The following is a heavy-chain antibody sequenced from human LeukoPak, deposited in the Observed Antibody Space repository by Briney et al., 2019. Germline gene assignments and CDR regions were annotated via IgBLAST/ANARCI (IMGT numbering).Heavy chain of an antibody. CDR1: GFTFSDYY. J-gene: IGHJ4*02. CDR2: ISTSGTTI. D-gene: IGHD3-9*01. Sequence: GGSLRLSCAASGFTFSDYYMSWIRQPPGKGPEWVSYISTSGTTIYYADSVKGRFTISRDNSKNTLYLQMNSLRAEDTAVYYCAKGIFFIWDSFDYWGQGTLVTVSS. CDR3: AKGIFFIWDSFDY. V-gene: IGHV3-11*01.